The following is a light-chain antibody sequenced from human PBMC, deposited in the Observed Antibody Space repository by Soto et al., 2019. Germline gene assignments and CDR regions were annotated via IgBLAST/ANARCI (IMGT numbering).Light chain of an antibody. CDR1: QSFSSTY. V-gene: IGKV3-20*01. CDR2: GAS. Sequence: IVLTQSPGTLSLSHGERATLSCRAIQSFSSTYLAWYQQKPGQAPRLLIYGASSRATGIPDRFGGSGSGTDFTLTISRLEPEDFAFYYCQQYGRSPPITFGPGTRLEIK. CDR3: QQYGRSPPIT. J-gene: IGKJ5*01.